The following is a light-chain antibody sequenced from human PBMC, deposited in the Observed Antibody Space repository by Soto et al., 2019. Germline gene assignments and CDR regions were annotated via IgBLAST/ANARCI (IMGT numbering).Light chain of an antibody. J-gene: IGKJ1*01. CDR3: QQYYSTPPT. Sequence: DIVMTQSPDSLAVSLGERATINCKSSQGVLYSSNNKNYLAWYQQKPGQPPKLLIYWASTRESGVPDRFSGSGSGTEFTLTISSLQAEDAALYYCQQYYSTPPTFGQGTKVEIK. CDR2: WAS. V-gene: IGKV4-1*01. CDR1: QGVLYSSNNKNY.